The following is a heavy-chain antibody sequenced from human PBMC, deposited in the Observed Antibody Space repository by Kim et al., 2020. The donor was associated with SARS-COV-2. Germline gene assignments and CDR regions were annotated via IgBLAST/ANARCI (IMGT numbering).Heavy chain of an antibody. V-gene: IGHV4-4*07. D-gene: IGHD2-15*01. CDR3: ARESGGGGAGYYCDY. CDR2: IYTSGSI. J-gene: IGHJ4*02. CDR1: GGSIDTYF. Sequence: SETLSLTCTVSGGSIDTYFWNWIRQPAGKGLEWIGRIYTSGSIDHNPSLKSRVTMSVDTSKNQFSLKLNSVTAADTAVYYCARESGGGGAGYYCDYWGQGTLVTVSS.